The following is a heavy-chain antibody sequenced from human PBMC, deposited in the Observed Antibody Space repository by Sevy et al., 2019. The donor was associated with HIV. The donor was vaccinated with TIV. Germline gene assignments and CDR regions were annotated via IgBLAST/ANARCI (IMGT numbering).Heavy chain of an antibody. CDR3: ARVRANDYGDQGYYYYMDV. J-gene: IGHJ6*03. V-gene: IGHV4-4*02. CDR2: IYRSGTT. D-gene: IGHD4-17*01. Sequence: SETLSLTCAVSGGSISSSNWWSWVRQPPGKGLEWIGEIYRSGTTNYNPSLKSRVTISVDKSKNQFSLKLSPVTAADTAVYYCARVRANDYGDQGYYYYMDVWGKGTTVTVSS. CDR1: GGSISSSNW.